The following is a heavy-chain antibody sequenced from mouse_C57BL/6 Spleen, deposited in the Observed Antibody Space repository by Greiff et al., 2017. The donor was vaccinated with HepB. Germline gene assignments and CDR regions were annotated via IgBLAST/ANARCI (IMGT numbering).Heavy chain of an antibody. V-gene: IGHV1-15*01. CDR2: IDPETGGT. CDR3: EGVDY. CDR1: GYTFTDYE. J-gene: IGHJ2*01. Sequence: VQRVESGAELVRPGASVTLSCKASGYTFTDYEMHWVKQTPVHGLEWIGAIDPETGGTAYNQKFKGKAILTADKSSSTAYMELRSLTSEDSAVYYCEGVDYWGQGTTLTVSS.